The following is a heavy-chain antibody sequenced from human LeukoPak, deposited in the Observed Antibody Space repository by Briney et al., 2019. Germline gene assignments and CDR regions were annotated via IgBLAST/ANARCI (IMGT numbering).Heavy chain of an antibody. V-gene: IGHV1-2*06. CDR2: INPNSGGT. D-gene: IGHD4-17*01. J-gene: IGHJ4*02. CDR1: GYTFTGYY. CDR3: ARDLNYGDYGPDY. Sequence: ASVKVSCKASGYTFTGYYMHWVRQAPGQGLEWMGRINPNSGGTNYARKFQGRVTMTRDTSISTTYMELSRLISDDTAVYYCARDLNYGDYGPDYWGQGTLVTVSS.